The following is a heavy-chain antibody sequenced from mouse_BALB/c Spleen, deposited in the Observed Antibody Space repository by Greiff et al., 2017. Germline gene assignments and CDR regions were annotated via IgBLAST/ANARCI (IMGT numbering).Heavy chain of an antibody. V-gene: IGHV10-1*02. CDR3: VRHELFAY. CDR2: IRSKSNNYAT. CDR1: GFTFNTYA. J-gene: IGHJ3*01. Sequence: DVMLVESGGGLVQPKGSLKLSCAASGFTFNTYAMNWVRQAPGKGLEWVARIRSKSNNYATYYADSVKDRFTISRDDSQSMLYLQMNNLKTEDTAMYYCVRHELFAYWGQGTLVTVSA.